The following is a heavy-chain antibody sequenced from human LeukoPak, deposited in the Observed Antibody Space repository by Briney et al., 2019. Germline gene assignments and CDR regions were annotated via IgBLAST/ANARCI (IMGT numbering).Heavy chain of an antibody. CDR3: ARDDYGGLDY. CDR2: ICGSGGST. V-gene: IGHV3-23*01. CDR1: GFTFNNYA. Sequence: PGGSLRLSCAASGFTFNNYAMSWVRQAPGKGLEWVSGICGSGGSTYYADSVKGRFTISRDNSKNTLYMEMNSLRAEDTAVYYCARDDYGGLDYWGQGTLVTVSS. J-gene: IGHJ4*02. D-gene: IGHD4-23*01.